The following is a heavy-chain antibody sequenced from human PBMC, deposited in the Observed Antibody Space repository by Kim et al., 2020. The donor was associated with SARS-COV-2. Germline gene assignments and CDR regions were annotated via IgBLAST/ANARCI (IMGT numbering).Heavy chain of an antibody. CDR2: ISYDGSNE. CDR3: ARDGAMVRGVIIDF. D-gene: IGHD3-10*01. V-gene: IGHV3-33*05. Sequence: GGSLRLSCAASGFTFSTYGMHWVRQAPGKGLEWMAIISYDGSNEYYADSLKGRFTIARDNSKNTLYLQMNSLRAEDTAVYYCARDGAMVRGVIIDFWGQG. J-gene: IGHJ4*02. CDR1: GFTFSTYG.